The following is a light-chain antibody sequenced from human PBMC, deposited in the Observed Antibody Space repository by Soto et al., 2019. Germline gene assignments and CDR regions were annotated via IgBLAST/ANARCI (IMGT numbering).Light chain of an antibody. CDR3: QQYETSPRT. CDR2: GAS. V-gene: IGKV3-20*01. CDR1: QSVSSNF. J-gene: IGKJ1*01. Sequence: EIVLTQSPGTLSLSPGERTTLSCRASQSVSSNFLDWYQQKPGQAPRLLIYGASSRATGIPDRFSGSGSGTDFTLTISRXEPEDFAVYYCQQYETSPRTFGQGTKVDTK.